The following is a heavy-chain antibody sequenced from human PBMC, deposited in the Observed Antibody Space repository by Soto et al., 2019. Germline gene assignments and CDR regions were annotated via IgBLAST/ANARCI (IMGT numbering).Heavy chain of an antibody. CDR2: IFHSGNA. CDR3: ARAHAPTLPFDY. CDR1: GGSMRNVY. D-gene: IGHD2-15*01. V-gene: IGHV4-59*01. Sequence: PSETLSLTCTVSGGSMRNVYWSWIRQPPGKRLEWIGFIFHSGNAKYNPSLKSRVTISIETSKSQFSLSLHSVTAADTAVYFCARAHAPTLPFDYWGLGTLVTVSS. J-gene: IGHJ4*01.